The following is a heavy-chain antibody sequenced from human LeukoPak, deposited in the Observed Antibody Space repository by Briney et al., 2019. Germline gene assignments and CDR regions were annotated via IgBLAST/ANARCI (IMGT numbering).Heavy chain of an antibody. D-gene: IGHD3-3*01. Sequence: GESLKISCKGSGNSFTNYWIGWVRQMLGKGLEWMGMIYPVDSDTGYSPSFQGQVTISVDKSISTAYLQWSSLKASDTAMYHCARSGYYRPSEADAFDIWGQGTMVTVSS. CDR3: ARSGYYRPSEADAFDI. CDR2: IYPVDSDT. CDR1: GNSFTNYW. V-gene: IGHV5-51*01. J-gene: IGHJ3*02.